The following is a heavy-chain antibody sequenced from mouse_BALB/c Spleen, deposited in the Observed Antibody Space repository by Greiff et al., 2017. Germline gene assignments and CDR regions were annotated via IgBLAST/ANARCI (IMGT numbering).Heavy chain of an antibody. CDR3: ARHSYGSSLGFYAMDY. CDR2: ISNGGGST. D-gene: IGHD1-1*01. CDR1: GFTFSSYT. J-gene: IGHJ4*01. V-gene: IGHV5-12-2*01. Sequence: EVQLVESGGGLVQPGGSLKLSCAASGFTFSSYTMSWVRQTPEKRLEWVAYISNGGGSTYYPDTVKGRFTISRDNAKNTLYLQMSSLKSEDTAMYYCARHSYGSSLGFYAMDYWGQGTSVTVSS.